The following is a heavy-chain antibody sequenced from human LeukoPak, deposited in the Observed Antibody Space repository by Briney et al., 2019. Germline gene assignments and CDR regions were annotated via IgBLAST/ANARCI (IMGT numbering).Heavy chain of an antibody. J-gene: IGHJ4*02. Sequence: GGSLRLSCAASGFTFSSYALNWVRQAPGRGLEWVSGISGAGGAADYGESMKGRFTISRANSKSTLSLQMNSLRAEDTAVYYCAKSGANSPRGYFGYWGRGILVAVSS. CDR3: AKSGANSPRGYFGY. V-gene: IGHV3-23*01. CDR2: ISGAGGAA. CDR1: GFTFSSYA. D-gene: IGHD3-10*01.